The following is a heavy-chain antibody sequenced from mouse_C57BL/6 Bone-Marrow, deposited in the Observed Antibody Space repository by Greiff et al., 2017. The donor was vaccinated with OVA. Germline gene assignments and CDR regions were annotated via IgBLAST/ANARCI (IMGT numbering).Heavy chain of an antibody. V-gene: IGHV1-81*01. CDR2: IYPRSGNT. CDR3: ARDRNYYYGSPFAY. D-gene: IGHD1-1*01. J-gene: IGHJ3*01. CDR1: GYTFTSYG. Sequence: QVQLKESGAELARPGASVKLSCKASGYTFTSYGISWVKQRTGQGLEWIGEIYPRSGNTYYNEKFKGKVTLTADKSSSTAYMELRSLTSEDSAVYFCARDRNYYYGSPFAYWGQGTLVTVSA.